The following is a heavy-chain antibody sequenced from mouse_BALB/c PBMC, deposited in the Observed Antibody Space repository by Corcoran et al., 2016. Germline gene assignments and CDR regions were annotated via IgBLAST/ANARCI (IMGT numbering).Heavy chain of an antibody. Sequence: LQQSGPGLVQPSQTLSLTCAISGDSVSTSSGGWNWIRQSPSRGLEWLGRTYYRSKWYYDYAESVKSRMTINPDTSKNQVSLQVNSVTPDDTAVYYCVRVLGALHDYWGQGTQVTVSS. V-gene: IGHV3-8*02. CDR2: TYYRSKWY. D-gene: IGHD4-1*01. CDR1: GDSVSTSSGG. CDR3: VRVLGALHDY. J-gene: IGHJ4*01.